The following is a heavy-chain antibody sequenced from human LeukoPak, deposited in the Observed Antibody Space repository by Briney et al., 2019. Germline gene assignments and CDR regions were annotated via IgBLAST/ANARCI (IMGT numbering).Heavy chain of an antibody. CDR1: GVSVSSGSYY. CDR2: VYYSGST. J-gene: IGHJ4*02. Sequence: SETLSLTCTVSGVSVSSGSYYWNWIRQPPGKGLEWIGYVYYSGSTNHNTSLKSRVTISVDRSKNQFSLKLSPVTAADTAIYYCARTSGNYPYYFDYWGQGTLVTVSS. V-gene: IGHV4-61*01. CDR3: ARTSGNYPYYFDY. D-gene: IGHD1-26*01.